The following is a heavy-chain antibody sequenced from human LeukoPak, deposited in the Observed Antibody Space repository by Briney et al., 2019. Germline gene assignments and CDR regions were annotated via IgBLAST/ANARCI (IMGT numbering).Heavy chain of an antibody. CDR3: ARDCGYQCLFDY. V-gene: IGHV1-18*01. CDR2: ISGYNGNT. Sequence: ASVKVSCKASGYIFTDYYMHWVRQAPGQGLEWMGWISGYNGNTNYAQKSQGRVTMTTDTSTNAAHMELRSLRSDDTAVYYCARDCGYQCLFDYWGQGTLVTVSS. D-gene: IGHD5-12*01. J-gene: IGHJ4*02. CDR1: GYIFTDYY.